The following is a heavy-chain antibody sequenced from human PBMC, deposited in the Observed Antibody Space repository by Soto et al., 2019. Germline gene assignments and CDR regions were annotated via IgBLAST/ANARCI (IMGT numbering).Heavy chain of an antibody. CDR2: ISGSGGST. V-gene: IGHV3-23*01. J-gene: IGHJ3*02. D-gene: IGHD3-3*01. CDR1: GFTFSSYA. CDR3: AKSETIFGVVLDAFDI. Sequence: GGSLRLSCAASGFTFSSYAMSWVRQAPGKGLEWVSAISGSGGSTYYADSVKGRFTISRDNSKNTLYLQMNSLRVEDTAVYYCAKSETIFGVVLDAFDIWGQGTMVTVSS.